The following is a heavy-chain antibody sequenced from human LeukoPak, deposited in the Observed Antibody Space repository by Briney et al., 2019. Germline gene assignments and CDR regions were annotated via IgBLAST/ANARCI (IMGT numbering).Heavy chain of an antibody. V-gene: IGHV4-59*12. J-gene: IGHJ5*02. CDR2: IYYSGST. CDR3: ARDHMGSSNWFDP. Sequence: SETLSLTCTVSGGSISSYYWSWIRQPPGKGLEWIGYIYYSGSTNYNPSLKSRVTISVDMSKNQFSLKLTSVTAADTAIYYCARDHMGSSNWFDPWGQGTLVTVSS. D-gene: IGHD6-6*01. CDR1: GGSISSYY.